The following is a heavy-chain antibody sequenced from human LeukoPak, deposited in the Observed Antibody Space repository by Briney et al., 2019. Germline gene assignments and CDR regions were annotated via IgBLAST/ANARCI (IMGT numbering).Heavy chain of an antibody. Sequence: SVKVSCKASGGTFSNYAISWVRQAPGQGLEWMGGIIPIFDTADYAQKFQGRVTITADKSTSTAYMELSSLRSEDTAVYYCARDRRDRGVPYMDVWGKGTTVTVSS. CDR1: GGTFSNYA. D-gene: IGHD3-10*01. CDR3: ARDRRDRGVPYMDV. CDR2: IIPIFDTA. V-gene: IGHV1-69*06. J-gene: IGHJ6*03.